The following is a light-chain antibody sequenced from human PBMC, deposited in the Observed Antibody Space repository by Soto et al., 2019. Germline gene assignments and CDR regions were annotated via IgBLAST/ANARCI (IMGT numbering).Light chain of an antibody. J-gene: IGKJ4*01. CDR1: QSVNSD. V-gene: IGKV3-15*01. CDR2: SAS. CDR3: QQYNNWPLT. Sequence: ETVMTQSPATLSASPGESATLSCRASQSVNSDLAWYQQIPGQTPRLLIYSASTGATVGPARFSGSGSGTEFTLTISSLQSEDFAIYYCQQYNNWPLTFGGGTKVEI.